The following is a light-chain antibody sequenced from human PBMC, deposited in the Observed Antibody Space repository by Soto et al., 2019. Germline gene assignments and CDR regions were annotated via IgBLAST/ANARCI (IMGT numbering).Light chain of an antibody. V-gene: IGLV2-11*01. Sequence: QAVVTQPRSVSGSPGQSVTISCTGTSSDVGAYNYVSWYQQHPDKAPKLIIYDVTQRPSGVPDRFSGSKSGNTASLTISGLQAEDEADYYCCSYAGTHIFVFGTGTKVTVL. CDR2: DVT. CDR3: CSYAGTHIFV. J-gene: IGLJ1*01. CDR1: SSDVGAYNY.